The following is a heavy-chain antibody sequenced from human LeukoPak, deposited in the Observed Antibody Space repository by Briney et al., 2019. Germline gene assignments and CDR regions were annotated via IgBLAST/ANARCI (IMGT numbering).Heavy chain of an antibody. Sequence: GGSLRLSCAASGFTFSSYAMSWVRQAPGKGLEWVSAISGSGGSTYYADSVKGRFTISRDNSKNTLYLQMNSLRAEDTAAYYCAKGSYYDSSGYATPPVYFDYWGQGTLVTVSS. CDR2: ISGSGGST. V-gene: IGHV3-23*01. CDR1: GFTFSSYA. J-gene: IGHJ4*02. CDR3: AKGSYYDSSGYATPPVYFDY. D-gene: IGHD3-22*01.